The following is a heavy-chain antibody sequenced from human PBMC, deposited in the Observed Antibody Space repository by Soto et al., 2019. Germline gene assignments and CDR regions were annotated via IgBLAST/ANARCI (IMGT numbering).Heavy chain of an antibody. Sequence: GGSLRLSCAASGFTFSSCAMSWVRQAPGKGLEWVSAISGSGGSTYYADSVKGRFTISRDNSKNTLYLQMNSLRAEDTAVYYCAKLHLSGSYLIFDYWGQGTLVTVSS. CDR3: AKLHLSGSYLIFDY. V-gene: IGHV3-23*01. D-gene: IGHD1-26*01. CDR1: GFTFSSCA. CDR2: ISGSGGST. J-gene: IGHJ4*02.